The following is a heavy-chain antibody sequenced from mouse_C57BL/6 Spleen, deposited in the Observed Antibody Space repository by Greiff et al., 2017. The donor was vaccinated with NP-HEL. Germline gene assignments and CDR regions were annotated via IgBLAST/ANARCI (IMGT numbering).Heavy chain of an antibody. D-gene: IGHD1-1*01. CDR2: INPSTGGT. Sequence: VQLKQSGPELVKPGASVKISCKASGYSFTGYYMNWVKQSPEKSLEWIGEINPSTGGTTYNQKFKAKATLTVDKSSSTAYMQLKSLTSEDSAVYYCAIYYGSSYWYFDVWGTGTTVTVSS. J-gene: IGHJ1*03. CDR1: GYSFTGYY. V-gene: IGHV1-42*01. CDR3: AIYYGSSYWYFDV.